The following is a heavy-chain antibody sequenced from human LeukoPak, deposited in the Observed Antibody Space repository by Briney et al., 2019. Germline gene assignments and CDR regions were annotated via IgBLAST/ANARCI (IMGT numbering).Heavy chain of an antibody. CDR2: IILILGIA. Sequence: GSSVKVSCKASGGTFSSYAISWVRQAPGQGLEWMGRIILILGIANYAQKFQGRVTITADKSTSTAYMELSSPRSEDTAVYYCARDSYCSSTSCPGYYFDYWGQGTLVTVSS. CDR1: GGTFSSYA. V-gene: IGHV1-69*04. CDR3: ARDSYCSSTSCPGYYFDY. D-gene: IGHD2-2*01. J-gene: IGHJ4*02.